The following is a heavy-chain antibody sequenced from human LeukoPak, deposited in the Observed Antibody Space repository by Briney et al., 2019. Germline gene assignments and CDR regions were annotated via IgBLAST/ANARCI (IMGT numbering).Heavy chain of an antibody. D-gene: IGHD6-19*01. CDR3: ARSSSIAVAGTSGY. J-gene: IGHJ4*02. Sequence: ASVKVSCKASGYTFTSYGISWVRQAPGQGLEWMGRINPNSGGTNYAQKFQGRVTMTRDTSTSTVYMELSSLRSEDTAVYYCARSSSIAVAGTSGYWGQGTLVTVSS. CDR2: INPNSGGT. CDR1: GYTFTSYG. V-gene: IGHV1-18*01.